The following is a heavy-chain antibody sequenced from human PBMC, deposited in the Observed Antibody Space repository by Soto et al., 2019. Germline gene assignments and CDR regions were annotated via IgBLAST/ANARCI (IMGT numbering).Heavy chain of an antibody. D-gene: IGHD3-10*01. CDR1: GFTFSNYA. Sequence: PGGSLRLSCADSGFTFSNYAMCGVRQAPGKGLEWVSSISSSSSNIYYADSVKGRFTISRDNAKNSLYLQMNSLRAEDTVVYFCARDRNYYGSASYSGWGQGTLVTVSS. V-gene: IGHV3-21*01. CDR3: ARDRNYYGSASYSG. CDR2: ISSSSSNI. J-gene: IGHJ4*02.